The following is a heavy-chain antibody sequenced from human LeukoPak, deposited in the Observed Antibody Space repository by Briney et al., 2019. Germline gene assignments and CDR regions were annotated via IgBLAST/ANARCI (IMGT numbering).Heavy chain of an antibody. CDR3: ASPGGSDAFDI. CDR2: IYYSGST. V-gene: IGHV4-59*08. D-gene: IGHD2-15*01. Sequence: SETLSLTCTLSGGSISSYYWSWIRQPPGKGLEWIGYIYYSGSTNYNPSLKSRVTISVDTSKNQFSLKLSSVTAADTAVYYCASPGGSDAFDIWGQGTMVTVSS. CDR1: GGSISSYY. J-gene: IGHJ3*02.